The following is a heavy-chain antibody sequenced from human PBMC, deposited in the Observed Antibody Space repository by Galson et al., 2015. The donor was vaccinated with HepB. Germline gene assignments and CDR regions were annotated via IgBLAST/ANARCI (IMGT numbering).Heavy chain of an antibody. CDR3: ARGGSDEQLDH. V-gene: IGHV3-30*19. CDR2: ISYDGDNK. Sequence: SLRLSCAASGFSFSHFPMHWVRQAPGKGLEWVTFISYDGDNKTYAESVKGRFTISRDDSKNTLYLQMNALRADDSAVYFCARGGSDEQLDHWGQGTLVTASS. J-gene: IGHJ4*02. CDR1: GFSFSHFP. D-gene: IGHD3-16*01.